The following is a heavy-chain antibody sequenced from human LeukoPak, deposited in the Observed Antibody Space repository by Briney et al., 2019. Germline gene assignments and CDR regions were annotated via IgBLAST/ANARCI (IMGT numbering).Heavy chain of an antibody. CDR2: INSDGSTT. J-gene: IGHJ4*02. Sequence: GGSLRLSCAASGFTFRSYWMHWVRQAPGKGLVWVSRINSDGSTTNYADSVKGRFTISRDNAKNTLYLQMNSLRAEDTAVYYCARDLYYFGSGSSHYFDYWGQGTLVTVSS. CDR3: ARDLYYFGSGSSHYFDY. D-gene: IGHD3-10*01. V-gene: IGHV3-74*01. CDR1: GFTFRSYW.